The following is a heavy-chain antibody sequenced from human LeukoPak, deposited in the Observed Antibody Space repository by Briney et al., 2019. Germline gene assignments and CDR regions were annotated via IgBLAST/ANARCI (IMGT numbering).Heavy chain of an antibody. CDR1: GYTFTDYY. CDR3: ARERYCSSTSPLGCNWFDP. D-gene: IGHD2-2*01. V-gene: IGHV1-2*02. CDR2: INPNSGGT. Sequence: ASVKVSCKASGYTFTDYYMHWVRQAPGQGPEWMGWINPNSGGTKYAQKFQGRVTMTRDTSISTAYMELSRLRSDDTAVYYCARERYCSSTSPLGCNWFDPWGQGTLVTVSS. J-gene: IGHJ5*02.